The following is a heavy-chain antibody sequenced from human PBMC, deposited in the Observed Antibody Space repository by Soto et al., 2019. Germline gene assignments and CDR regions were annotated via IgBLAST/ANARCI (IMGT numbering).Heavy chain of an antibody. CDR3: TRVGYYYCRGYNPFNI. CDR1: GGSISSSTYY. J-gene: IGHJ3*02. D-gene: IGHD3-22*01. Sequence: SETLSLTCTVSGGSISSSTYYWGWMRQPPGKGLEWIASFFIGGNTYYNPSLKSRVTISVDTSKNQFSLKLSSVTAADTAVYYCTRVGYYYCRGYNPFNIWGQGTMVTVSS. V-gene: IGHV4-39*07. CDR2: FFIGGNT.